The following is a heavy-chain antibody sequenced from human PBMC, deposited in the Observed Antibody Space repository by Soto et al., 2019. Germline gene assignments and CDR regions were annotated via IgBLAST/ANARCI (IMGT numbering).Heavy chain of an antibody. Sequence: PGGSLRLSCAASGVAFCGDGMNWVRQAPGKGLEWVAVIWYDGSNKYYADSVKGRFTISRDNSKNTLYLQMNSLRAEDTAVYYCAATIFGVAPTYYGMDVWGQGTTVTVSS. V-gene: IGHV3-33*08. CDR2: IWYDGSNK. J-gene: IGHJ6*02. D-gene: IGHD3-3*01. CDR3: AATIFGVAPTYYGMDV. CDR1: GVAFCGDG.